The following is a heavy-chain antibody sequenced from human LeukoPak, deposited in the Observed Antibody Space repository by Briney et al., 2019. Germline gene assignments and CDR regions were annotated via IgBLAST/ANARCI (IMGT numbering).Heavy chain of an antibody. CDR1: GFTFSSYG. D-gene: IGHD3-10*01. J-gene: IGHJ4*02. CDR2: ISYDGSNK. Sequence: AGRSLRLSCAASGFTFSSYGMHWVRQAPGKGLEWVAVISYDGSNKYYADSVKGRFTISRDNSKNTLYLQMNSLRAEYTAVYYCARGSRFDYWGQGTLVTVSS. V-gene: IGHV3-30*03. CDR3: ARGSRFDY.